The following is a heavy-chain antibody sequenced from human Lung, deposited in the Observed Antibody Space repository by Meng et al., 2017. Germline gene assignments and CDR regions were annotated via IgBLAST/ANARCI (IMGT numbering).Heavy chain of an antibody. CDR3: ARDEDISAAGKLFGDY. D-gene: IGHD6-25*01. Sequence: QGQAVTFGAEVKKPGASVKVSCKPSGYNFPDYYIHWVRRAPGQGLEWMGRINPKSGDTHYAQKFQARVTMTGDTSISTAYMELSGLRSDDTAMYYCARDEDISAAGKLFGDYWGQGTLVTVSS. CDR1: GYNFPDYY. J-gene: IGHJ4*02. CDR2: INPKSGDT. V-gene: IGHV1-2*06.